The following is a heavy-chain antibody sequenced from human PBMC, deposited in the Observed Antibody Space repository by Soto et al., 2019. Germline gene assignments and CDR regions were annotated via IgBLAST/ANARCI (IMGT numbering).Heavy chain of an antibody. Sequence: SETLSLTCTVSGGSINSGDYYWSWIRQPPGKGPEWTGYIYDSGSTYYNPSLKSRVTMSVDTSKNEFSLKLSSVTAADTAVYYCARSGAPAASYYYAMDVWGQGTTVTVS. CDR2: IYDSGST. J-gene: IGHJ6*02. D-gene: IGHD2-2*01. V-gene: IGHV4-30-4*01. CDR3: ARSGAPAASYYYAMDV. CDR1: GGSINSGDYY.